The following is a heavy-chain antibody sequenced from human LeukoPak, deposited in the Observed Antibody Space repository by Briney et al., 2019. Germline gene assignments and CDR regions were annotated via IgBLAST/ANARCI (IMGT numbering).Heavy chain of an antibody. D-gene: IGHD3-22*01. CDR3: ARARYDSSGYYFLAFDI. V-gene: IGHV1-69*13. CDR2: IIPIFGTA. CDR1: GGTFSSYA. Sequence: ASVKVSCKASGGTFSSYAISWVRQAPGQGLEWMGGIIPIFGTANYAQKFQGRVTITADESTSTAYMELSSLRSEDTAVYYCARARYDSSGYYFLAFDIWGQGTMVTVSS. J-gene: IGHJ3*02.